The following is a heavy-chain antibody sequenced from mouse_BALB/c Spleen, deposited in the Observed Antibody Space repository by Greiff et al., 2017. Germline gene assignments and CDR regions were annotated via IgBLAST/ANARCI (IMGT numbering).Heavy chain of an antibody. Sequence: EVHLVESGGGLVQPGGSLKLSCAASGFTFSSYTMSWVRQTPEKRLEWVAYISNGGGSTYYPDTVKGRFTISRDNAKNTLYLQMSSLKSEDTAMYYCARQADYGSSFDYWGQGTTLTVSS. V-gene: IGHV5-12-2*01. CDR1: GFTFSSYT. D-gene: IGHD1-1*01. CDR2: ISNGGGST. CDR3: ARQADYGSSFDY. J-gene: IGHJ2*01.